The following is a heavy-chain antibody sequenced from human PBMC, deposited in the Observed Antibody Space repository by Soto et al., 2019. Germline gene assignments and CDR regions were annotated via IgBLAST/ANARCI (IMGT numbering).Heavy chain of an antibody. CDR3: ASALMSSSPLDY. D-gene: IGHD6-6*01. CDR1: GDSVSSNSAA. Sequence: KQSQTLSLTCAISGDSVSSNSAAWNWIRQSPSRGLEWLGRTYYRSKWYNDYAGSVKSRITINPDTSKNQFSMQLNTVTPADTAVYYCASALMSSSPLDYWGQGTLVTVSS. V-gene: IGHV6-1*01. CDR2: TYYRSKWYN. J-gene: IGHJ4*02.